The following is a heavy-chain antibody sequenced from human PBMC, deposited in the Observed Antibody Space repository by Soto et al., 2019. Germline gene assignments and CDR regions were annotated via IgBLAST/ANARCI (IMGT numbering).Heavy chain of an antibody. Sequence: SETLSLTCTVSGVSISSYYWIWIRQPPGEGLEWIGYIYYSGSTNYNPSLKSRVTISVDTSKNQFSLKLSSVTAADTAVYYCARLGGYYQAFDNWGQGTLVTVSS. CDR3: ARLGGYYQAFDN. CDR2: IYYSGST. V-gene: IGHV4-59*08. CDR1: GVSISSYY. J-gene: IGHJ4*02. D-gene: IGHD3-3*01.